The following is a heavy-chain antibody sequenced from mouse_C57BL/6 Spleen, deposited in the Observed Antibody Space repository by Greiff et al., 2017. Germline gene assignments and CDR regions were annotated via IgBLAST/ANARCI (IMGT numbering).Heavy chain of an antibody. Sequence: EVHLVESGGGLVKPGGSLKLSCAASGFTFSDYGMNWVRQAPEKGLEWVAYISSGSSTIYYADTVKGRFTISRDNAKNTLFLQMTSLRSDDTAMYYCSRPGDYGWFAYWGQGTLVTVSA. V-gene: IGHV5-17*01. CDR2: ISSGSSTI. D-gene: IGHD2-4*01. J-gene: IGHJ3*01. CDR1: GFTFSDYG. CDR3: SRPGDYGWFAY.